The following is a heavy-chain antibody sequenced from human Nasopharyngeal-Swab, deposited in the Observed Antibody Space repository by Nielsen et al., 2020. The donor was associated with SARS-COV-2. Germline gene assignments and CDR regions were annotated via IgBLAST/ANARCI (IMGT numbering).Heavy chain of an antibody. CDR2: IDWDDDK. V-gene: IGHV2-70*01. J-gene: IGHJ4*02. CDR3: ARSTSSIAVAVNFDY. D-gene: IGHD6-19*01. CDR1: GFSLSTSGMC. Sequence: SGPTLVKPTQTLTLTCTFSGFSLSTSGMCVSWIRQPPGKALEWLALIDWDDDKYYSTSLKTRLNISKDTSKNQVVLTMTNMDPVDTATYYCARSTSSIAVAVNFDYWGQGTLVTVSS.